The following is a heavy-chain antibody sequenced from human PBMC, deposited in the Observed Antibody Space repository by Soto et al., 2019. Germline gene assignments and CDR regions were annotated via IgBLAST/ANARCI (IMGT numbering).Heavy chain of an antibody. D-gene: IGHD1-1*01. Sequence: QVHLVQSGAEVKKPGASVKVSCKGSGYAFTTYGITWVRQAPGQGLEWMGWISAHNGNTNYAQKLQGRVTVTRDTSPSTAYRELRSLRADDTAVYYCARGRYGDYWGQGARVTVSS. CDR2: ISAHNGNT. V-gene: IGHV1-18*01. CDR3: ARGRYGDY. CDR1: GYAFTTYG. J-gene: IGHJ4*02.